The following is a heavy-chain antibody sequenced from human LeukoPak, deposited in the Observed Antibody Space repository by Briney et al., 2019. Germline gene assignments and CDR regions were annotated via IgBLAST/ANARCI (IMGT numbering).Heavy chain of an antibody. V-gene: IGHV4-38-2*01. Sequence: SETLSLTCAVSGYSISSSYYWGWIRQPPGKGLEWIGSIYQSGSTYYNSDLKSRVTISIDTSKNQFSLKVNSVTAADTALYYCARHDVITGRNFFGKWGQGVLVTVSS. CDR2: IYQSGST. CDR3: ARHDVITGRNFFGK. J-gene: IGHJ4*02. CDR1: GYSISSSYY. D-gene: IGHD1-14*01.